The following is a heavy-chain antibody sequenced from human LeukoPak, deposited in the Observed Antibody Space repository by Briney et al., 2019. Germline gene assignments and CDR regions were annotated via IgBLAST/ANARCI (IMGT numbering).Heavy chain of an antibody. J-gene: IGHJ2*01. D-gene: IGHD2-2*01. V-gene: IGHV4-39*01. CDR2: IYYSGST. CDR3: ASRYCSSTSWECPPAYLYWYFDL. Sequence: KSSETLSLTCTVSGGSISSSSYYWGWIRQPPGKGLEWIGSIYYSGSTYYNPSLKSRVTISVDTSKNQFSLKLSSVTAADTAVYYCASRYCSSTSWECPPAYLYWYFDLWGRGTLVTVSS. CDR1: GGSISSSSYY.